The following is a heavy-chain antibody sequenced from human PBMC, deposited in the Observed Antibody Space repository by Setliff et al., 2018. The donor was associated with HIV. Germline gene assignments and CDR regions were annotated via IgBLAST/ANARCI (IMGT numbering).Heavy chain of an antibody. CDR2: ISGYNGNT. Sequence: ASVKVSCKASGYTFTGYYIHWVRQAPGQGLEWMGWISGYNGNTNYAQKLQGRVTMTTDKSTSTAYMELRSLRSDDTAVYYCARTIAVAGIYYLDYWGQGTLVTVSS. CDR3: ARTIAVAGIYYLDY. V-gene: IGHV1-18*04. J-gene: IGHJ4*02. D-gene: IGHD6-19*01. CDR1: GYTFTGYY.